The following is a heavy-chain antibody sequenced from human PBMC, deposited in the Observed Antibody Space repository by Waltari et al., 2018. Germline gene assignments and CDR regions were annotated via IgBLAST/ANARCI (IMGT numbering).Heavy chain of an antibody. D-gene: IGHD3-10*01. CDR2: IYSGGST. Sequence: EVRLLASGGGLVQPGGSLRLPGAASGFTFHSYSLSWVRQAPGKGREWVSVIYSGGSTYYADSVKGRFTISRDNSKNTLYLQMNSLRAEDTAVYYCAKFDRCFDYWGQGTLVTVSS. J-gene: IGHJ4*02. CDR3: AKFDRCFDY. V-gene: IGHV3-23*03. CDR1: GFTFHSYS.